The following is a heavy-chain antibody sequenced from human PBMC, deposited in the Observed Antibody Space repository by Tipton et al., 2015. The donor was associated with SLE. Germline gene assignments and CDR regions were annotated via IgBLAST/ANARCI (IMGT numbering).Heavy chain of an antibody. Sequence: TLSLTCTVSGGSISSYYWSWIRQPPGKGLEWIGYIYYSGSTNYNPSLKSRVTISVDTSKNQFSLKLSSVTAADTAVYYCAGRYYDFWSGYYSDAFDIWGQGTMVTVSS. CDR1: GGSISSYY. V-gene: IGHV4-59*07. CDR2: IYYSGST. D-gene: IGHD3-3*01. J-gene: IGHJ3*02. CDR3: AGRYYDFWSGYYSDAFDI.